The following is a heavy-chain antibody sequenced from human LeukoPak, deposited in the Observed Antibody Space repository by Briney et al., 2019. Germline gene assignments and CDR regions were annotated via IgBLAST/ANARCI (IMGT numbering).Heavy chain of an antibody. Sequence: PGGSVRLSCAASGFTFSSYWMHWVRQAPGKGLVWVGRINSDGSSTSYADSVKGRFTISRDNANNTLYLQMTSLRAEDTAVYYCARDFDSGNAFDYWGQGTLVTVSS. CDR3: ARDFDSGNAFDY. D-gene: IGHD3-9*01. CDR1: GFTFSSYW. V-gene: IGHV3-74*01. J-gene: IGHJ4*02. CDR2: INSDGSST.